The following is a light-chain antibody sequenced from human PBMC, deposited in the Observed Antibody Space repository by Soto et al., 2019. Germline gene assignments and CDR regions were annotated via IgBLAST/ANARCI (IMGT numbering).Light chain of an antibody. CDR2: AAS. J-gene: IGKJ1*01. Sequence: AIHLTQSPSSLYAAVGDRVTITSRASQAIRTALGWYQQKPGKVPKHLIYAASILQSGVPSRFSGSGSGTDFTLTISSLQPEDFATYYCLLDFRYFWAFGQGTKVDIK. V-gene: IGKV1-6*02. CDR3: LLDFRYFWA. CDR1: QAIRTA.